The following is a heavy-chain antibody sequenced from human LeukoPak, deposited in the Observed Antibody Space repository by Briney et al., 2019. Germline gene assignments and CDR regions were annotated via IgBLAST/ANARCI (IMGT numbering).Heavy chain of an antibody. D-gene: IGHD2-15*01. CDR2: IYYSGST. Sequence: PSETLSLTCTVSGGSISSGDYYWSWIRQPPGKGLEWIGYIYYSGSTYYNPSLKSRVTISVDTSKNQFSLKLSSVTAADTAVYYCARAVGPICSGGACQNWAVDYWGQGTLVTVSS. CDR1: GGSISSGDYY. CDR3: ARAVGPICSGGACQNWAVDY. J-gene: IGHJ4*02. V-gene: IGHV4-30-4*02.